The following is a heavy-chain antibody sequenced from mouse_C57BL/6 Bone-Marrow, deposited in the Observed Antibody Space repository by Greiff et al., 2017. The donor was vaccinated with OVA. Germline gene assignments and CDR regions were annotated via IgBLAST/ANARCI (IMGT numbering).Heavy chain of an antibody. CDR2: IYPRSGNT. CDR1: GYTFTSYG. V-gene: IGHV1-81*01. J-gene: IGHJ2*01. CDR3: ARSRLRLPFDY. D-gene: IGHD3-2*02. Sequence: VQLQQSGAELARPGASVKLSCKASGYTFTSYGISWVKQRTGQGLEWIGEIYPRSGNTYYNEKFKGKATLTADKSSSTAYMELRSLTSKDSAVYFCARSRLRLPFDYWGQGTTLTVSS.